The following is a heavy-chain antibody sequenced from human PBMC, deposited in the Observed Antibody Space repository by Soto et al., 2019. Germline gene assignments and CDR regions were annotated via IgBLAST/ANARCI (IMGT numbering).Heavy chain of an antibody. D-gene: IGHD3-3*01. CDR3: AKAYDFWSGYAYYYYGMDV. CDR2: ISGSGGST. Sequence: PGGSLRLSCTTSGFIFCECAMSWFRQAPGKGLEWVSVISGSGGSTYYADSVKGRFTISRDNSKNTLYLQMNSLRAEDTAVYYCAKAYDFWSGYAYYYYGMDVWGQGTTVTVSS. CDR1: GFIFCECA. V-gene: IGHV3-23*01. J-gene: IGHJ6*02.